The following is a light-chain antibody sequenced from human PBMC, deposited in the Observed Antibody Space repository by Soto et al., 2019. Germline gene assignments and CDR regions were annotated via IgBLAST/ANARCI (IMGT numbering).Light chain of an antibody. J-gene: IGKJ1*01. CDR1: QGISSA. Sequence: AIQLTQSPSFLSASIGDRVTITCRTSQGISSALAWYQQKPGRAPKLLIYDASSLESGVPSRFSGTRSGTDFTLTISRLQPEDSATYYCQQFNNYPSWTFGQGTKVEIK. V-gene: IGKV1D-13*01. CDR3: QQFNNYPSWT. CDR2: DAS.